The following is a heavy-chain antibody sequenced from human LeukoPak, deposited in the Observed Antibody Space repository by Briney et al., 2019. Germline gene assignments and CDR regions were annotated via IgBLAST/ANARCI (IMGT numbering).Heavy chain of an antibody. CDR1: GFTFSSYA. V-gene: IGHV3-23*01. Sequence: GGSLRLSCAASGFTFSSYAMSWVRQAPGKGLEWVSAISGSGGSTYYADSVKGRFTISRDNAKNSLYLQMNSLRAEDTAVYYCARDGIVVVPAAPTIFDYWGQGTLVTVSS. J-gene: IGHJ4*02. CDR3: ARDGIVVVPAAPTIFDY. CDR2: ISGSGGST. D-gene: IGHD2-2*01.